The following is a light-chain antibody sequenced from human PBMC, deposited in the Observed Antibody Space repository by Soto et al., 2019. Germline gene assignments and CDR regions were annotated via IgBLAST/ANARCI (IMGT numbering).Light chain of an antibody. CDR1: QTIDRY. CDR2: AAT. V-gene: IGKV1-39*01. CDR3: EQSYSALLFT. J-gene: IGKJ3*01. Sequence: DIQMTQFPSSLSASVGDRVTITCRASQTIDRYLNWYQQKPGKVPKLLIYAATNLQSGVPERFSGRVSGTDFTLTITSLQPEDFATYYCEQSYSALLFTFGPGTKVDI.